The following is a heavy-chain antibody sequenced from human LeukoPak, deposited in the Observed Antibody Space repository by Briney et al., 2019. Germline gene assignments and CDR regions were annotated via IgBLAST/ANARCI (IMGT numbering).Heavy chain of an antibody. D-gene: IGHD6-19*01. Sequence: PGGSLRLSCAASGFTFRIYAMNWVRQAPGKGLEWVSGISGSGGSTYCADSVKGRFTISRDNSKNTVYLQMNSLRAEDTAVYYCAKSRSGGGYYYGMDVWGQGTTVTVSS. V-gene: IGHV3-23*01. J-gene: IGHJ6*02. CDR1: GFTFRIYA. CDR3: AKSRSGGGYYYGMDV. CDR2: ISGSGGST.